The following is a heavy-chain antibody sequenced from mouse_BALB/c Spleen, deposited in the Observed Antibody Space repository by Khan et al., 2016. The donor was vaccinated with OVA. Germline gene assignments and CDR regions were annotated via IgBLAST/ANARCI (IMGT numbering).Heavy chain of an antibody. CDR2: ISTYYGDA. CDR1: GYTFTHYA. V-gene: IGHV1S137*01. J-gene: IGHJ1*01. Sequence: QVQLQQSGAELVRPGVSVKISCKGSGYTFTHYAMHWVKQSHAKSLEWIGVISTYYGDASYNQKFKGKATMTVDKSSSTAYMELARLTSEDSAIYYCARDYGSSYRYCDVWGAGTTVTVSS. D-gene: IGHD1-1*01. CDR3: ARDYGSSYRYCDV.